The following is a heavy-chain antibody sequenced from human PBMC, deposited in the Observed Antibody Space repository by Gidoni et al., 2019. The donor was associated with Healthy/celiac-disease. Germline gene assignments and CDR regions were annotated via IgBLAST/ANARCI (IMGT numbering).Heavy chain of an antibody. CDR3: ARAGYCSGGSCNAFDI. V-gene: IGHV3-13*01. CDR2: IGTAGDT. D-gene: IGHD2-15*01. J-gene: IGHJ3*02. CDR1: AFTFSSYD. Sequence: EVQLVESGGGLVQPGGSLRLSCAASAFTFSSYDMHWVRQATGKGLEWVSAIGTAGDTYYPGSVKGRFTISRENAKNSLYLQMNSLRAGDTAVYYCARAGYCSGGSCNAFDIWGQGTMVTVSS.